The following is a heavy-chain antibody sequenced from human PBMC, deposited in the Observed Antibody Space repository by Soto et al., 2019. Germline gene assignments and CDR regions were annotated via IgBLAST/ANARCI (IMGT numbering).Heavy chain of an antibody. CDR1: GYTFTTFW. D-gene: IGHD1-26*01. V-gene: IGHV5-10-1*01. CDR2: IHPRDYQT. CDR3: ARLFCSTDTCDSWFDP. Sequence: PGESLKISCTGIGYTFTTFWISWVRHMPGKGLEGMGRIHPRDYQTNYSPSFQDHVTITVDKSISTAYLQWDSMKASNTAMYYCARLFCSTDTCDSWFDPWGQGTLVTIAS. J-gene: IGHJ5*02.